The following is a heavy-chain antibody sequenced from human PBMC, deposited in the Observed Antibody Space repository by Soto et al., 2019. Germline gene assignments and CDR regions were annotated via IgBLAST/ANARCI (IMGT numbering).Heavy chain of an antibody. Sequence: PSETLSLTCAVYGGSFSGYYWSWIRQPPGKGLEWIGYIYHSGSTNYNPSLKSRVTISVDRSKNQFSLKLSSVTAADTAVYYCARGMRYFDSFDYWGQGTLVTVSS. CDR1: GGSFSGYY. CDR3: ARGMRYFDSFDY. V-gene: IGHV4-34*01. J-gene: IGHJ4*02. CDR2: IYHSGST. D-gene: IGHD3-9*01.